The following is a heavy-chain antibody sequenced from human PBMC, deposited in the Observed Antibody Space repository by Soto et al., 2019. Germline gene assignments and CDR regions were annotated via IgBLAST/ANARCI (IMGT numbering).Heavy chain of an antibody. CDR3: AKADIVVVPAAASLDY. CDR2: ISYDGSNK. D-gene: IGHD2-2*01. Sequence: QPGGSLRLSCAASGFTFSSYGMHWVRQAPGKGLEWVAVISYDGSNKYYADSVKGRFTISRDNSKNTLYLQMNSLRAEDTAVYYCAKADIVVVPAAASLDYWGQGTLVTVSS. CDR1: GFTFSSYG. J-gene: IGHJ4*02. V-gene: IGHV3-30*18.